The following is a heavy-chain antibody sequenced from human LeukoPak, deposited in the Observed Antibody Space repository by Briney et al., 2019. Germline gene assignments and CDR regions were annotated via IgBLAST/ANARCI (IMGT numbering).Heavy chain of an antibody. Sequence: ASVKVSCKASGYTFIGYYIHWVRQAPGQGLEWMGWINPNSGGTNSAQKFQDRVTMTRDTSISTAYMELSRLRSDDTAVYYCARTLAISGIDSAFDIWGQGTMVTVSS. CDR2: INPNSGGT. CDR3: ARTLAISGIDSAFDI. V-gene: IGHV1-2*02. CDR1: GYTFIGYY. D-gene: IGHD1-20*01. J-gene: IGHJ3*02.